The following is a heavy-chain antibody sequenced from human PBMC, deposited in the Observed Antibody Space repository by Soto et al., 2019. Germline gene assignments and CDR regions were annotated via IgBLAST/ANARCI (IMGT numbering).Heavy chain of an antibody. D-gene: IGHD2-15*01. CDR1: GGTFSSYA. V-gene: IGHV1-69*13. CDR2: IIPIFGTA. J-gene: IGHJ6*02. Sequence: SVKVSCKASGGTFSSYAISWVRQAPGQGLEWMGGIIPIFGTANYAQKFQGRVTITADESTSTAYMELSSLRSEDTAVYYCARPGEGGSGGSCYSCYYYYGMDVWGQGXTVTVYS. CDR3: ARPGEGGSGGSCYSCYYYYGMDV.